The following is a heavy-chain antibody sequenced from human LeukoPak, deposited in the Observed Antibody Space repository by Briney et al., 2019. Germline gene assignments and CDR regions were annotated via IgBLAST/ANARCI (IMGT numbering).Heavy chain of an antibody. CDR3: ARDQDSTGGFDP. CDR2: ISSSSSYI. CDR1: GFTFSSYS. J-gene: IGHJ5*02. D-gene: IGHD6-19*01. V-gene: IGHV3-21*01. Sequence: GGSLRLSCAASGFTFSSYSMNWVRQAPGKGLEWVSSISSSSSYIYYADSVKGRFTISRDNAKNSLYLQMNSLRAEDTAVYYCARDQDSTGGFDPWGQGTLVTVSS.